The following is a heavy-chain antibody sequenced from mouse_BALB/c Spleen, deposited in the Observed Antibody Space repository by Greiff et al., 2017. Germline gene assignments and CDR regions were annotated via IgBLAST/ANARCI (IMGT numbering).Heavy chain of an antibody. Sequence: EVQRVESGGGLVKPGGSLKLSCAASGFTFSDYYMYWVRQTPEKRLEWVATISDGGSYTYYPDSVKGRFTISRDNAKNNLYLQMSSLKSEDTAMYYCARDSGRLRRGFAYWGQGTLVTVSA. D-gene: IGHD2-4*01. V-gene: IGHV5-4*02. CDR2: ISDGGSYT. CDR1: GFTFSDYY. J-gene: IGHJ3*01. CDR3: ARDSGRLRRGFAY.